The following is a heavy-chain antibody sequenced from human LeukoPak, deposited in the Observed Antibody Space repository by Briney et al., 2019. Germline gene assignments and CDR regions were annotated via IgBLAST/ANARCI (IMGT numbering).Heavy chain of an antibody. CDR1: GGSFSGYY. V-gene: IGHV4-34*01. D-gene: IGHD2-2*01. CDR2: INHSGST. CDR3: ARLGVPTARSWNYYGMDV. J-gene: IGHJ6*02. Sequence: SETLSLTCAVYGGSFSGYYWSWIRQPPGKGLEWIGEINHSGSTNYNPSLKGRVTISVDTSKNQFSLKLSSVTAADTAVYYCARLGVPTARSWNYYGMDVWGQGTTVTVSS.